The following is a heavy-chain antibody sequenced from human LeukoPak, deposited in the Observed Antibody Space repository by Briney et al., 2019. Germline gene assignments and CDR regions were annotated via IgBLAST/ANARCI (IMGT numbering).Heavy chain of an antibody. CDR3: ARRQGCSSSSCPPDY. V-gene: IGHV3-23*01. CDR1: GFTFSMYA. J-gene: IGHJ4*02. Sequence: PGGSLRLSCAASGFTFSMYAMSWVRQAPGKGLEWVSVISVDGGGTYYADSVKGRFTISRDNSKSTLYLQMNSLRASDTAMYYCARRQGCSSSSCPPDYWGQGTLVTVSP. D-gene: IGHD2-2*01. CDR2: ISVDGGGT.